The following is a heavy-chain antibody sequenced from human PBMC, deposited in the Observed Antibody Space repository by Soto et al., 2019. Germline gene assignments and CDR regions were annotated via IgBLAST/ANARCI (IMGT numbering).Heavy chain of an antibody. CDR1: GFTFSSYA. V-gene: IGHV3-23*01. D-gene: IGHD1-26*01. Sequence: EVQLLESGGGLVQPGGSLRLSCAASGFTFSSYAMSWVRQAPGQGLEWVSAISGSGGSTYYADSVKGRFTISRDNSKNTMYRQRQSLRAEDTAVYYCAKDLWLVRATRIFDYWGQGTLVTVSS. CDR3: AKDLWLVRATRIFDY. J-gene: IGHJ4*02. CDR2: ISGSGGST.